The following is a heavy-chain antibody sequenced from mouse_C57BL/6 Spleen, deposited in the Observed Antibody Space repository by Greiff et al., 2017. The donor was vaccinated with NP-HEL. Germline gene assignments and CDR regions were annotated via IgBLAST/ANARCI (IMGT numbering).Heavy chain of an antibody. CDR2: IDPENGDT. CDR3: TTSSYYGSSASFAY. CDR1: GFNIKDDY. J-gene: IGHJ3*01. Sequence: EVQLQQSGAELVRPGASVKLSCTASGFNIKDDYMHWVKQRPEQGLEWIGWIDPENGDTEYASKFQGKATITADTSSNTAYLQLSSLTSEDTAVYYCTTSSYYGSSASFAYWGQGTLVTVSA. V-gene: IGHV14-4*01. D-gene: IGHD1-1*01.